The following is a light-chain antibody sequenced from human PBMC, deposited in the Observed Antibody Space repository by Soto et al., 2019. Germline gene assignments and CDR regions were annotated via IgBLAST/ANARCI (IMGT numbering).Light chain of an antibody. CDR3: ASYGGRDDMI. V-gene: IGLV2-8*01. J-gene: IGLJ2*01. CDR2: AVT. Sequence: QSVLTQPPSASGSPGQSVTISCTGTSSDVGGYDRVSWFQQHPGKAPKLIIYAVTDRILGVPYRFSGSKSGNTASLTVSGLQAEDDADYYCASYGGRDDMIFGGGTKLTVL. CDR1: SSDVGGYDR.